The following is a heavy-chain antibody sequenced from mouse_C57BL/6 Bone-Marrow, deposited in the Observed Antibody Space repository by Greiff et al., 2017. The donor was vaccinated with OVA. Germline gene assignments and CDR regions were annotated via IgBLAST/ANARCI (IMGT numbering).Heavy chain of an antibody. Sequence: VQLKESGGDLVKPGGSLKLSCAASGFTFSSYGMSWVRQTPDKRLEWVATISSGGSYTYYPDSVKGRFTFSRDNAKNTLYLQMSSLKSEDTAMYYCARHGYSWYFDVWGTGTTVTFSS. CDR3: ARHGYSWYFDV. V-gene: IGHV5-6*01. CDR1: GFTFSSYG. CDR2: ISSGGSYT. J-gene: IGHJ1*03. D-gene: IGHD2-3*01.